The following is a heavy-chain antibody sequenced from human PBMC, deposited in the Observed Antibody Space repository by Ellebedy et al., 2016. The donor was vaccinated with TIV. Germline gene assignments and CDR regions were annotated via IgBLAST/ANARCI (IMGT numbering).Heavy chain of an antibody. CDR2: ISGDGGST. V-gene: IGHV3-43*02. CDR1: GFTFDDYA. Sequence: GESLKISCAASGFTFDDYAMHWVRQAPVKGLEWVSLISGDGGSTYYADSVKGRFTISRDNSKNSLYLQMNSLRTEDTALYYCAKDIGEQGGDYWGQGTLVTVSS. J-gene: IGHJ4*02. CDR3: AKDIGEQGGDY. D-gene: IGHD1/OR15-1a*01.